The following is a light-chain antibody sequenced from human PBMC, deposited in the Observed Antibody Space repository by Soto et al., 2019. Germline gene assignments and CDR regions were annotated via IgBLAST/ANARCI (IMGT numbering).Light chain of an antibody. CDR1: QSFGTY. CDR3: QQSYSNPRT. CDR2: GVS. J-gene: IGKJ1*01. V-gene: IGKV1-39*01. Sequence: DIQMTQSPSSLSASVGDRGTITCRASQSFGTYLNWYRQKPGKAPNLLIYGVSSLHSGVPSRFSGSGSETDFTLTIGSLQPEDFATYYCQQSYSNPRTFGQGTKVEIK.